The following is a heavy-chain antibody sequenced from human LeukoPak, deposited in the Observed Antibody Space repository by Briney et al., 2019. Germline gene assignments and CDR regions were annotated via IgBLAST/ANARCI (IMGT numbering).Heavy chain of an antibody. Sequence: SVKVSCKASGGTFSSYAISWVRQAPGQGLEWMGRIIPIFGTANYAQKFQGRVTITADKSTSTAYMELSSLRSEDTAVYYCARLSDYYGSSGYYSQFDYWGQGTLVTVSS. J-gene: IGHJ4*02. V-gene: IGHV1-69*06. CDR2: IIPIFGTA. D-gene: IGHD3-22*01. CDR3: ARLSDYYGSSGYYSQFDY. CDR1: GGTFSSYA.